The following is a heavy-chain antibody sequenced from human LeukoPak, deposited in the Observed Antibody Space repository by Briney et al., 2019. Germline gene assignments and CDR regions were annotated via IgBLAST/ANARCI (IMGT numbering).Heavy chain of an antibody. J-gene: IGHJ5*02. Sequence: ASVKVSCKASGYTFTSYGVSWVRQAPGQGLEWMGWISAYNGNTNYAQKLQGRVTMTTDTSTSTAYMELRSLRSDDTAVYYCATVLNDYGDYDVDSVVDPWGQGTLVTVSS. CDR3: ATVLNDYGDYDVDSVVDP. CDR1: GYTFTSYG. D-gene: IGHD4-17*01. V-gene: IGHV1-18*01. CDR2: ISAYNGNT.